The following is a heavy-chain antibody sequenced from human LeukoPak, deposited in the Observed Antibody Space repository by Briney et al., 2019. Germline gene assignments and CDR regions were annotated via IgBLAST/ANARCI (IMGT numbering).Heavy chain of an antibody. V-gene: IGHV3-23*01. CDR1: GFTFSSYA. J-gene: IGHJ4*02. CDR2: ISGSGGST. Sequence: GGSLRLSCAASGFTFSSYAMSWVRQAPGKGLEWVSAISGSGGSTYCADSVKGRFTISRDNSKNTLYLQMNSLRAEDTAVYYCAKDLADTMVRGVYRAFDYWGQGTLVTVSS. D-gene: IGHD3-10*01. CDR3: AKDLADTMVRGVYRAFDY.